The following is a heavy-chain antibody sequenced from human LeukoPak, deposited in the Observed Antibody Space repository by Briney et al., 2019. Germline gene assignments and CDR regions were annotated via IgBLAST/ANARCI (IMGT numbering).Heavy chain of an antibody. D-gene: IGHD3-10*01. CDR2: IYYSGST. J-gene: IGHJ5*02. V-gene: IGHV4-39*01. CDR3: ARQDVLLWFGMRIPDWFDP. Sequence: SETLSLTCTVSGGSISSSSYYWGWIRQPPGKGLEWIGSIYYSGSTYYNPSLKSRVTISVDTSKNQFSLKLSSVTAADTAVYYCARQDVLLWFGMRIPDWFDPWGQGTLVTVSS. CDR1: GGSISSSSYY.